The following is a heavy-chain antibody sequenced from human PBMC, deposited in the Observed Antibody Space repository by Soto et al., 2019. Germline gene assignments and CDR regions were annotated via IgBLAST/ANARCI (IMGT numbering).Heavy chain of an antibody. Sequence: QEELVQSGAEVKKPGSSVNVSCRTSEGTFASYSITWLRQAPGQRLEWMGEIIPLMRTVNYAQKFQDRVTITGDRSTSTVYMDLSSLRSDDTAVYYCARDPVDLFGYLDVWGQGTTVTVSS. V-gene: IGHV1-69*06. CDR2: IIPLMRTV. CDR3: ARDPVDLFGYLDV. D-gene: IGHD2-21*01. CDR1: EGTFASYS. J-gene: IGHJ6*02.